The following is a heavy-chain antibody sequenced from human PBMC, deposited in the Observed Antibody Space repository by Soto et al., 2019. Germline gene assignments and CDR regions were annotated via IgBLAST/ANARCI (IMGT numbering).Heavy chain of an antibody. CDR3: ARSRSINYYYYMDV. Sequence: QVQLQESGPGLVKPSQTLSLTCTVSGGSISSGGYYWSWIRQHPGKGLEWIGYIYYRGSTYYNPSLKSRGTISVDTSKNQFSLKLSSVTAADTAVYYCARSRSINYYYYMDVWGKGTTVTVSS. D-gene: IGHD3-10*01. CDR2: IYYRGST. V-gene: IGHV4-31*03. J-gene: IGHJ6*03. CDR1: GGSISSGGYY.